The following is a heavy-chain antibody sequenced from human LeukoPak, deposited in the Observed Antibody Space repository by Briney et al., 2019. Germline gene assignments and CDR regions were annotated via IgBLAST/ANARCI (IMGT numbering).Heavy chain of an antibody. V-gene: IGHV4-39*07. Sequence: PSETLSLTCTVSGVSISSTSYYWGWIRQPPGKGLEWIGSVYYSGSTYYNPSLKSRLTMSVDTSKNQFSLKLSSVTAADTAVYYCARVGQGSGWYFDYWGQGTLVTVSS. CDR2: VYYSGST. CDR3: ARVGQGSGWYFDY. J-gene: IGHJ4*02. CDR1: GVSISSTSYY. D-gene: IGHD6-19*01.